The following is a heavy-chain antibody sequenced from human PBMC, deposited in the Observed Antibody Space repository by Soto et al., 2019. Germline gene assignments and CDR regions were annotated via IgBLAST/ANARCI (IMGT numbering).Heavy chain of an antibody. CDR3: ARSGYSYGRNYYYGMDV. V-gene: IGHV1-2*04. J-gene: IGHJ6*02. Sequence: ASVKVSCKASGYTFTGYYMHWVRQAPGQGLEWMGWINPNSGGTNYAQKFQGWVTMTRDTSIGTAYMELSRLRSDDTAVYYCARSGYSYGRNYYYGMDVWGQGTTVTVSS. CDR1: GYTFTGYY. CDR2: INPNSGGT. D-gene: IGHD5-18*01.